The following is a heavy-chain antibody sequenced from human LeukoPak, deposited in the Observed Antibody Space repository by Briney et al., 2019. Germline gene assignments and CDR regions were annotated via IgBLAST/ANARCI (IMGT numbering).Heavy chain of an antibody. Sequence: GGSLRLSCAASGFTFSSYAMGWVRQAPGKGLEWVSAISGSGSSTYYTDSVKGRFTISRDNSKNTLYLQMNSLRAEDTAVYYCAKLCSGSSCYSAFDIWGQGTMVTVSS. V-gene: IGHV3-23*01. CDR2: ISGSGSST. CDR3: AKLCSGSSCYSAFDI. CDR1: GFTFSSYA. J-gene: IGHJ3*02. D-gene: IGHD2-15*01.